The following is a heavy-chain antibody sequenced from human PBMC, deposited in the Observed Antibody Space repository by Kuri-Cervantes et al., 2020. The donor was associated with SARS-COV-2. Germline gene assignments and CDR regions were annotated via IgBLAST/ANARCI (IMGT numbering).Heavy chain of an antibody. CDR2: IKQDGSEK. CDR3: ARHYYCSSGYYYPILYYYYMDV. D-gene: IGHD3-22*01. V-gene: IGHV3-7*01. J-gene: IGHJ6*03. CDR1: GFTLSSYW. Sequence: GGPLRLSCAASGFTLSSYWLSWVRQAPGKGLEWVANIKQDGSEKYYVDSVKGRFTISRDNAKNSLYLQMNSLRAEDTAVYNCARHYYCSSGYYYPILYYYYMDVWGKGTTVTVSS.